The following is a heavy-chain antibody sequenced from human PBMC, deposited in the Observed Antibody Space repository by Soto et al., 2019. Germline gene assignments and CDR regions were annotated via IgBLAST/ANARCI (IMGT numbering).Heavy chain of an antibody. Sequence: VSVKVSCKASGYAFTIYYMHWVRQAPGQGLEWMGIINPSGGSTSYAQKFQGRVNMTRDTSTSTVYMELSSLRSEDTAVYYCADGGRDGYNKWGQGTLVTVSS. V-gene: IGHV1-46*01. CDR2: INPSGGST. CDR3: ADGGRDGYNK. J-gene: IGHJ4*02. D-gene: IGHD2-15*01. CDR1: GYAFTIYY.